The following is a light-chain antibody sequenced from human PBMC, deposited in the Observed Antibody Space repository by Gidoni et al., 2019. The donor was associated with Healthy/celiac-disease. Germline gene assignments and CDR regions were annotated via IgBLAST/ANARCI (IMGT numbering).Light chain of an antibody. CDR1: SSNIGSND. CDR2: DNN. CDR3: GTWDNSLSVV. J-gene: IGLJ2*01. Sequence: QSVLTPTPSVAAGPGQKVTISFSASSSNIGSNDVSWYQQLPGTAPKSLIYDNNERPSGIPDRFSGSKSGASATLGITGLQTGDEADYYCGTWDNSLSVVFGGGTKLTVL. V-gene: IGLV1-51*01.